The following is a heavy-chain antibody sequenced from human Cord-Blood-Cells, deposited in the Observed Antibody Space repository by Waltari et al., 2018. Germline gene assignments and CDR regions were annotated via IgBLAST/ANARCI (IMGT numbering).Heavy chain of an antibody. D-gene: IGHD3-9*01. CDR3: ARGKDYDILTGYFD. Sequence: QVQLQQWGAGLLQPSETLSLTCAVHGGSFSGYYWSWIRQPPGKGLEWIGEINHSGSTNYNPSLKSRVTISVDTSKNQFSLKLSSVTAADTAVYYCARGKDYDILTGYFDWGQGTLVTVSS. V-gene: IGHV4-34*01. CDR1: GGSFSGYY. CDR2: INHSGST. J-gene: IGHJ4*02.